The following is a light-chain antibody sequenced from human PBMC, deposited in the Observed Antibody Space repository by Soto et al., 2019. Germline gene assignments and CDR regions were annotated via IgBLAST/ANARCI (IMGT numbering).Light chain of an antibody. CDR3: QHFGSSPPGN. V-gene: IGKV3-20*01. CDR2: GAS. J-gene: IGKJ5*01. CDR1: QTVSSSY. Sequence: EIVVTESPGTLSLSPGENASLSGRESQTVSSSYLACYQKRPGLAPRLLVHGASRRAIGIPARFRGSGSGTQFSLTICALEPEDFAVYLCQHFGSSPPGNFGQGTRLEIK.